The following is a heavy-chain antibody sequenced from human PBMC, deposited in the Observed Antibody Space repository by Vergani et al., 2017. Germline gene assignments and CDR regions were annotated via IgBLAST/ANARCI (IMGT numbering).Heavy chain of an antibody. CDR1: GFTFSSYA. V-gene: IGHV3-23*01. J-gene: IGHJ6*03. D-gene: IGHD6-13*01. CDR2: ISGSGGST. CDR3: AKAGIAAAGPYYYYYYYMDV. Sequence: EVQLLESGGGLVQPGGSLRLSCAASGFTFSSYAMSWVRPAPGKGLEWVSAISGSGGSTYYADSVKGRFTISRDNSKNTLYLQMNSLRAEDTAVYYCAKAGIAAAGPYYYYYYYMDVWGKGTTVTVS.